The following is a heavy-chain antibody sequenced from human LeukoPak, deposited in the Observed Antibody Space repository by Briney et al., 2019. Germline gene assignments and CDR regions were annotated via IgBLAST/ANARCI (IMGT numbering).Heavy chain of an antibody. V-gene: IGHV5-51*01. CDR3: ARHLQYGWGSHGESSGY. J-gene: IGHJ4*02. CDR2: IYPGDSDT. CDR1: GYSFTSYW. Sequence: GASLKISCKGSGYSFTSYWIGWVRQMPGKGLEWMGIIYPGDSDTRYSPSFQGQVTISADKSITTAYLQWSSLRASDTAMYYCARHLQYGWGSHGESSGYWGQGTLVTVSP. D-gene: IGHD3-10*01.